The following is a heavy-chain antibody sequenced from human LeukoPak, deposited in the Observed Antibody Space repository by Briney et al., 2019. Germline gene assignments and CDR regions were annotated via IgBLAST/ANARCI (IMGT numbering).Heavy chain of an antibody. J-gene: IGHJ4*02. V-gene: IGHV4-34*01. D-gene: IGHD6-19*01. Sequence: KPSETLSLTCAVYGGSLSGYYWSWIRQPPGKGLEWIGEINHSGSTNYNPSLKSRVTISVDTSKNQFSLKLSSVTAADTAVYYCARRYSSGWYDGGADYFDYWGQGTLVTVSS. CDR1: GGSLSGYY. CDR3: ARRYSSGWYDGGADYFDY. CDR2: INHSGST.